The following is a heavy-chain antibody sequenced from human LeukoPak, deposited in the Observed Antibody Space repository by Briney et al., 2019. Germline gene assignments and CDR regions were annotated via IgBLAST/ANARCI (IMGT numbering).Heavy chain of an antibody. CDR3: ARGPSLYSSSWHPGWFDP. Sequence: KASETLSLTCAVYGGSFSGYYWSWIRQPPGKGLEWIGEINHSGSTNYNPSLKSRVTISVDTSKNQFSLKLSSVTAADTAVYYCARGPSLYSSSWHPGWFDPWGQGTLVTVSS. V-gene: IGHV4-34*01. CDR2: INHSGST. J-gene: IGHJ5*02. CDR1: GGSFSGYY. D-gene: IGHD6-13*01.